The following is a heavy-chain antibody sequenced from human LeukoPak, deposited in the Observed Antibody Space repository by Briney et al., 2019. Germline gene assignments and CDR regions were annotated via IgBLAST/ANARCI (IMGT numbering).Heavy chain of an antibody. CDR3: ARALSGYSSSLGY. CDR1: GFTFSSYW. Sequence: GGSLRLSCAASGFTFSSYWMHWVRQAPGKGLVWVSRKNSDGSSTSYADSVKGRFTISRDNAKNTLYLQMNSLRAEDTAVYYCARALSGYSSSLGYWGQGTLVTVSS. CDR2: KNSDGSST. V-gene: IGHV3-74*01. D-gene: IGHD6-6*01. J-gene: IGHJ4*02.